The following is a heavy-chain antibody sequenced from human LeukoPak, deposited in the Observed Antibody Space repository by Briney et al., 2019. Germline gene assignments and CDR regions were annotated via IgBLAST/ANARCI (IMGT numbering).Heavy chain of an antibody. CDR1: GGSISSSSYY. V-gene: IGHV4-39*07. Sequence: NPSETLSLTCTVSGGSISSSSYYWGWIRQPPGKGLEWIGRTYYSGSTYYNPSLKSRVTISVDTSKNQFSLKLSSVTAADTAVYYCARAPCRDRCRDGYNWWFDPWGQGTLVTVSS. CDR3: ARAPCRDRCRDGYNWWFDP. J-gene: IGHJ5*02. D-gene: IGHD5-24*01. CDR2: TYYSGST.